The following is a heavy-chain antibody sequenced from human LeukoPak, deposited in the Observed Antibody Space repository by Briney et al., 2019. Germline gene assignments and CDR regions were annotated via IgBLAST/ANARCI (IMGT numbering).Heavy chain of an antibody. CDR1: GFTFSNAW. J-gene: IGHJ4*02. V-gene: IGHV3-15*01. CDR3: TTVIITFGGVIVVDY. Sequence: GGSLRLSCAASGFTFSNAWMSWVRQAPGKGLEWVGRIKSKTDGGTTDYAAPVKGRFTISRDDSKNTLYLQMNSLKTEDTAVYYCTTVIITFGGVIVVDYWGQGTLVIVSS. D-gene: IGHD3-16*02. CDR2: IKSKTDGGTT.